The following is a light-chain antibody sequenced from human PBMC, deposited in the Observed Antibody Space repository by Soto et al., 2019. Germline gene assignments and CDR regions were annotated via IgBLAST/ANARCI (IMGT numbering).Light chain of an antibody. V-gene: IGKV3-20*01. CDR2: AAS. CDR3: QQYGSSPRIT. CDR1: QSVSSSY. Sequence: EIVLTHSPGTLSLSPGERATLSCRASQSVSSSYLAWYQQKPGQAXXLLLYAASSRATGIPDRFSGSGSGTDFTLTISRLEPEDFAVYYCQQYGSSPRITFGQGTRLEIK. J-gene: IGKJ5*01.